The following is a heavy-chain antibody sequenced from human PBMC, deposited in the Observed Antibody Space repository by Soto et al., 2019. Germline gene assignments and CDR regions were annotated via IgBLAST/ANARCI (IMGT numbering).Heavy chain of an antibody. CDR2: ISYSGTT. V-gene: IGHV4-30-4*01. D-gene: IGHD3-16*01. CDR1: GGSIGPGDYY. CDR3: VRGNQGGRADENWLDP. J-gene: IGHJ5*02. Sequence: QAQLQESGPGLVKPSQTLSLTCTDSGGSIGPGDYYWGWIRQPPGKGLEWIGYISYSGTTSYTPSLKRRVSMSGDTSKHEFSLKTSAVTVADTALYYCVRGNQGGRADENWLDPWGQGTLVTVSS.